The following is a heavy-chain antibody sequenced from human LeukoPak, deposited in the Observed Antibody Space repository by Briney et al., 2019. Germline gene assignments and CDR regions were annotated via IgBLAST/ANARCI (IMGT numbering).Heavy chain of an antibody. Sequence: SGPTLVKPTQTLTLTCTFSGFSLTTNGVGVGWVRQPPGKALEWLALIYWDDDARYSPPLRTRLTITKDTSKKQVVLTMTNMDPADTATYYCAHRPNSGWYYFDYWGQGTLVTVSS. CDR1: GFSLTTNGVG. J-gene: IGHJ4*02. V-gene: IGHV2-5*02. D-gene: IGHD2/OR15-2a*01. CDR3: AHRPNSGWYYFDY. CDR2: IYWDDDA.